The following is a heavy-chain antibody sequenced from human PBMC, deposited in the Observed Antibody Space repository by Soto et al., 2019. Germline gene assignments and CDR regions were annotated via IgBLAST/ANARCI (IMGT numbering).Heavy chain of an antibody. CDR1: GGTFSSYA. D-gene: IGHD1-7*01. Sequence: GASVKVSCKASGGTFSSYAISWVRQAPGQGLEWMGGIIPIFGTANYAQKFQGRVTITADESTSTAYMELRSLRSDDTAVYYCARAVGLELPSTDYWGQGTLVTVSS. CDR3: ARAVGLELPSTDY. V-gene: IGHV1-69*13. CDR2: IIPIFGTA. J-gene: IGHJ4*02.